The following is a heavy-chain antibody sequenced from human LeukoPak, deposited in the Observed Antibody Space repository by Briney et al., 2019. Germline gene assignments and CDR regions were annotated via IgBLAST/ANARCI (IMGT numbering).Heavy chain of an antibody. V-gene: IGHV4-59*01. D-gene: IGHD2-21*02. CDR3: ARDCGGDCSLDY. CDR1: GGSISSYY. CDR2: IYYSGST. J-gene: IGHJ4*02. Sequence: SETLSLTCTVSGGSISSYYWSWIRQPPGKGLEWIGYIYYSGSTNYNTSLKSRVTISVDTSKNQFSLKLSSVTAADTAVYYCARDCGGDCSLDYWGQGTLVTVSS.